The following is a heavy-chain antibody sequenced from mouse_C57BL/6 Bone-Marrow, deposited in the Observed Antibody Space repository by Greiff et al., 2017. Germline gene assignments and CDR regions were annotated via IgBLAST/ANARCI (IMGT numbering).Heavy chain of an antibody. Sequence: QVQLQQSGAELARPGASVKMSCKASGYTFTSYTMHWVKQRPGQGLEWIGYINPSSGYTKYNQKFKDKATLTADKSSSTAYMQLSSLTSEESAVYYCARGYYGSSRSAYWGQGTLDTVSA. CDR2: INPSSGYT. CDR3: ARGYYGSSRSAY. CDR1: GYTFTSYT. V-gene: IGHV1-4*01. D-gene: IGHD1-1*01. J-gene: IGHJ3*01.